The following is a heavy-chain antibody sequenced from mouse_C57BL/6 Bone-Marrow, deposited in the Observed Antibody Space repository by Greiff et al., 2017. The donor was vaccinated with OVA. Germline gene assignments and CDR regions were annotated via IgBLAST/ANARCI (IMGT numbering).Heavy chain of an antibody. CDR2: IDPENGDT. V-gene: IGHV14-4*01. CDR1: GFNIKDDY. CDR3: TAWQY. D-gene: IGHD6-1*01. Sequence: EVQLQQSGAELVRPGASVKLSCTASGFNIKDDYMHWVKERPEQGLEWIGWIDPENGDTEYASKFQGKATITADTSSKTGYLHLSSLTSEDTAVYYCTAWQYWGRGTSLTVSA. J-gene: IGHJ2*03.